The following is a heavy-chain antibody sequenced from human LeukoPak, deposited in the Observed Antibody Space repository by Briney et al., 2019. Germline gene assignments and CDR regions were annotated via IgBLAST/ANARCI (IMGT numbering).Heavy chain of an antibody. J-gene: IGHJ6*03. CDR1: GGTFSSYA. D-gene: IGHD4-11*01. V-gene: IGHV1-69*05. CDR2: IIPIFGTA. Sequence: SVKVSCKAFGGTFSSYAISWVRQAPGQGLEWMGRIIPIFGTANYAQKFQGRVTITTDESTSTAYMELSSLRSEDTAVCYCARGPLTVTAYYYYYMDVWGKGTTVTVSS. CDR3: ARGPLTVTAYYYYYMDV.